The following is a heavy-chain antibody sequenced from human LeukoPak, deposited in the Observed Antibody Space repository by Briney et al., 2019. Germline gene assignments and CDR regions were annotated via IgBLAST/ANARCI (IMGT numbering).Heavy chain of an antibody. CDR3: ARDLSGYAPRYFDY. Sequence: PGGSLRLSCAASGFTFRDYYMSWIRQAPGKGLEWVSYISSSGSTIYYADSVKGRFTISRDNAKNSLYLQMNSLRAEDTAVYYCARDLSGYAPRYFDYWGQGTLVTVSS. CDR2: ISSSGSTI. D-gene: IGHD5-12*01. V-gene: IGHV3-11*04. CDR1: GFTFRDYY. J-gene: IGHJ4*02.